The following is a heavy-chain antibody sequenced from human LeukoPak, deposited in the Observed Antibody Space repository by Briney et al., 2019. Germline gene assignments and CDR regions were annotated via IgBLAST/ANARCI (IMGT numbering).Heavy chain of an antibody. D-gene: IGHD2-21*01. CDR2: IKQDGSER. CDR1: GFTFSTCW. CDR3: AKSLVVVNDPPDY. V-gene: IGHV3-7*01. Sequence: PGGSLRLSCAASGFTFSTCWMTWVRQAPGKGLEWVANIKQDGSERYYVDSLKGRFTISRDNAKSSLYLQMNSLRAEDTAVYYCAKSLVVVNDPPDYWGQGTLVTVSS. J-gene: IGHJ4*02.